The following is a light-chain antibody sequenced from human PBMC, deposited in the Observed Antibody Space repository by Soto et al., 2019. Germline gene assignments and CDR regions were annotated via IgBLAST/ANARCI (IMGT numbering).Light chain of an antibody. CDR2: EDS. Sequence: QSALTQPASVSGSPGQSITISCTGTSSDAGNYNFVSGYQQHPGKAPKVIIYEDSTRPSGVSNRISGSKSGNTASLTISGLQAEDEADYYCCSYAGSSTSWVFGGGTQLTVL. CDR3: CSYAGSSTSWV. CDR1: SSDAGNYNF. V-gene: IGLV2-23*01. J-gene: IGLJ3*02.